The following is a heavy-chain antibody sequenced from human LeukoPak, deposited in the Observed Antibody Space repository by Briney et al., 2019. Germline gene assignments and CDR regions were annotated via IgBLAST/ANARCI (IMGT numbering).Heavy chain of an antibody. V-gene: IGHV3-74*01. D-gene: IGHD3-22*01. CDR3: ANMDYYDSSGYY. CDR2: INSDGSST. J-gene: IGHJ4*02. Sequence: PGGSLRLSCAASGFTFSSYWMHWVRQAPGKGLVWVSRINSDGSSTSYADSVKGRFTISRDHSKNTLYLQMNSLRAEDTAVYYCANMDYYDSSGYYWGQGTLVTVSS. CDR1: GFTFSSYW.